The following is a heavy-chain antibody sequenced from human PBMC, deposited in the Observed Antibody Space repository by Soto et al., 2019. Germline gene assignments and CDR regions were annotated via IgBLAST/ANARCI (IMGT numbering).Heavy chain of an antibody. J-gene: IGHJ4*02. Sequence: EVQLVESGGGLVQPGESLRLSCAASGLTFRSYWMHWVRQAPGKGLVWVSRINTDGSVAMYVDSVKGRFTISRDNAKNTLYLHINSLRAEDTAVYYCVRDMQLWRLDSWGQGILVTVSS. D-gene: IGHD2-21*01. V-gene: IGHV3-74*03. CDR2: INTDGSVA. CDR3: VRDMQLWRLDS. CDR1: GLTFRSYW.